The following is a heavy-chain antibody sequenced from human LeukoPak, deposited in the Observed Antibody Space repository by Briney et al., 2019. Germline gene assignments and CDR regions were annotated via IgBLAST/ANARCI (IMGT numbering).Heavy chain of an antibody. D-gene: IGHD3-3*01. Sequence: ASVKVCCKASGYTFTSYGISWVRQAPGQGLEWMGWISAYNGNTNYAQKLQGRVTMTTDTSTSTAYMELRSLRSDDTAVYYCARGYYDFWSGYYTMYYFDYWGQGTLVTVSS. CDR1: GYTFTSYG. J-gene: IGHJ4*02. CDR2: ISAYNGNT. V-gene: IGHV1-18*01. CDR3: ARGYYDFWSGYYTMYYFDY.